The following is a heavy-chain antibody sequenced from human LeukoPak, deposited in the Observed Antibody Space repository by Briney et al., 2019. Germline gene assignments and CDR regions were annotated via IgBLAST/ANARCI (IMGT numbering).Heavy chain of an antibody. CDR1: GGSFSSTPYF. V-gene: IGHV4-39*01. CDR2: IYYSGSA. CDR3: ARLPFCDF. J-gene: IGHJ4*02. Sequence: PSETLSLTCTVSGGSFSSTPYFWGWIRQPPGKGLEWIGTIYYSGSAYYNPSLRSRVTMSVDTSKNQFSLKLDSVTAADTATYYCARLPFCDFWGQGILVTVSS.